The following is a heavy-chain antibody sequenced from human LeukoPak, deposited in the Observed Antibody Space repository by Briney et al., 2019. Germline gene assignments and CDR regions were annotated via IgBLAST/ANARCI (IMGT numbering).Heavy chain of an antibody. J-gene: IGHJ4*02. CDR1: GFTFSSYA. CDR2: ISGSGGTI. D-gene: IGHD6-13*01. CDR3: AKSPPEQQLAPYYFDY. Sequence: GGSLRLSCAASGFTFSSYAMSWVRQAPGKGLEWVSSISGSGGTIYYVDSVKGRFTISRDNSRDNSKNMLYLQMNSLRAEDTAVYYRAKSPPEQQLAPYYFDYWGQGTLVTVSS. V-gene: IGHV3-23*01.